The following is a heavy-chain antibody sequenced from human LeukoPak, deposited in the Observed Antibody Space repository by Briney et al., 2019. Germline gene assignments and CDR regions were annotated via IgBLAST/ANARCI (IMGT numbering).Heavy chain of an antibody. V-gene: IGHV1-69*06. J-gene: IGHJ6*03. CDR3: ARDGGLYSSGWYNYYYMDV. Sequence: SVTVSCKASGGTFSSYAISWVRQAPGQGLEWMGGIIPIFGTANYAQKFQGRVTITADKSTSTAYMELSSLRSEDTAVYYCARDGGLYSSGWYNYYYMDVWGKGTTVTVSS. D-gene: IGHD6-19*01. CDR1: GGTFSSYA. CDR2: IIPIFGTA.